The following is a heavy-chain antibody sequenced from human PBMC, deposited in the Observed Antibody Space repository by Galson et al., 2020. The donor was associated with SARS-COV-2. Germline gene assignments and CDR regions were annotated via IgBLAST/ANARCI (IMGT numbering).Heavy chain of an antibody. Sequence: GESLKISCTASGFTFNSHYMTWVRQAPGKGLEWVANINQDGSRKEYVDSVKGRFTISRDNAEKSLYLQMNNLRAEDTAVYYCARWLAQQSELDYWGQGTLVTVSS. CDR3: ARWLAQQSELDY. V-gene: IGHV3-7*01. CDR1: GFTFNSHY. D-gene: IGHD6-19*01. CDR2: INQDGSRK. J-gene: IGHJ4*02.